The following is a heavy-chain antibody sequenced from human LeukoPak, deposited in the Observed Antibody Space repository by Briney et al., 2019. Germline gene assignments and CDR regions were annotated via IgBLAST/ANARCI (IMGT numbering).Heavy chain of an antibody. CDR1: GYTFTSYY. CDR2: INPSGGST. CDR3: ARDLAGSYYRAAYSWFDP. V-gene: IGHV1-46*01. J-gene: IGHJ5*02. D-gene: IGHD3-10*01. Sequence: ASVKVSCTASGYTFTSYYMHWVRQAPGQGLEWMGIINPSGGSTSYTQKFQGRVTMTRDTSTSTVYMELSSLRSEDTAVYYCARDLAGSYYRAAYSWFDPWGQGTLVTVSS.